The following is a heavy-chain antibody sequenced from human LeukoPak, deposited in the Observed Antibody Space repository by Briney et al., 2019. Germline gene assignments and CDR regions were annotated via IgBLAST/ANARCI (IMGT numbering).Heavy chain of an antibody. D-gene: IGHD1-1*01. V-gene: IGHV3-33*01. J-gene: IGHJ6*02. CDR2: IWYDGGNK. CDR1: GFTFRKYG. Sequence: GGSLRLSCAASGFTFRKYGMHWVRQAPGKGLEWVAVIWYDGGNKYYADSVKGRFTISRDNSKNTLYLQMNSLRAEDTAVYYCAREYDTRYYYYGMDVWGQGTTVTVSS. CDR3: AREYDTRYYYYGMDV.